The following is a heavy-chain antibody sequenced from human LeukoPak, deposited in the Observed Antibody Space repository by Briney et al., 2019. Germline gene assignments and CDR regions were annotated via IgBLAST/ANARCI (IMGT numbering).Heavy chain of an antibody. CDR1: GFTFSNFA. V-gene: IGHV3-23*01. Sequence: GGSLRLSCAASGFTFSNFAMSWVRQAPGKGLEWVSAISGSGAGTYYADSVKGRFTISRDSSKNTLYLQMNSLSAEDTAVYYCAKLGGRVASRGLYDHFDYWGQGTLVTVSS. CDR3: AKLGGRVASRGLYDHFDY. J-gene: IGHJ4*02. CDR2: ISGSGAGT. D-gene: IGHD2-15*01.